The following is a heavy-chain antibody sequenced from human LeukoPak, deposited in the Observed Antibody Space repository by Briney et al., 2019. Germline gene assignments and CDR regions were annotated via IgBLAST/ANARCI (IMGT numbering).Heavy chain of an antibody. CDR1: GRSISSSSYY. CDR2: IYYSGST. D-gene: IGHD3-22*01. V-gene: IGHV4-39*01. Sequence: SETLSLTCTVSGRSISSSSYYWGWIRQPPGKGLEWFGIIYYSGSTYYNPSLKSRVTISVDTSKNQFSLKLSSVTAADTAVYYCARLLDYDSSGYYYGSWFDPWGQGTLVTVSS. CDR3: ARLLDYDSSGYYYGSWFDP. J-gene: IGHJ5*02.